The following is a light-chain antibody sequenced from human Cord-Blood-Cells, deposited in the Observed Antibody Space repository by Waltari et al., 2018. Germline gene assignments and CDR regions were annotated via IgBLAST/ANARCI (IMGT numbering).Light chain of an antibody. Sequence: DIQMTQSPSSLSASVGDRVTITCRASQRISSYLNWYQQNPGKAPKRLIYAASSLQSGVPSRFSGSGSGTDFTLTISSLQPEDFATYYCQQSYSTPLTFGGGTKVEIK. J-gene: IGKJ4*01. CDR3: QQSYSTPLT. V-gene: IGKV1-39*01. CDR2: AAS. CDR1: QRISSY.